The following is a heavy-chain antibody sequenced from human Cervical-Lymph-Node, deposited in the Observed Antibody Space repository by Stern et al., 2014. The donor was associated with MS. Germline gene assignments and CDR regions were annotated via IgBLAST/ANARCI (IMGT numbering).Heavy chain of an antibody. Sequence: EVQLVESGGGLVQPGGSLRLSCAASGFTFSSYAMSWVRQAPGKGLEWVSAISGSGGSTYYADSVKGRFTISRDNSKNTLYLQMNSLRAEDTAVYYCARGDIVVVVAATDPLSFDYWGQGTLVTVSS. J-gene: IGHJ4*02. CDR1: GFTFSSYA. CDR3: ARGDIVVVVAATDPLSFDY. D-gene: IGHD2-15*01. CDR2: ISGSGGST. V-gene: IGHV3-23*04.